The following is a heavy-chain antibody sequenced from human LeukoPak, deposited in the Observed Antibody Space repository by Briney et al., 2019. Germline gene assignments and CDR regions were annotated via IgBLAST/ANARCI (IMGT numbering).Heavy chain of an antibody. D-gene: IGHD3-10*01. V-gene: IGHV4-39*07. CDR2: IYYSGST. J-gene: IGHJ6*03. CDR1: GGSISSSSYY. CDR3: ASRFGIPPSYYYYMDV. Sequence: SETLSLTCTVSGGSISSSSYYWGWIRQPPGKGLEWIGSIYYSGSTYYNPSLKSRVTISVDTSKNQFSLKLSSVTAADTAVYYCASRFGIPPSYYYYMDVWGKGTTVTVSS.